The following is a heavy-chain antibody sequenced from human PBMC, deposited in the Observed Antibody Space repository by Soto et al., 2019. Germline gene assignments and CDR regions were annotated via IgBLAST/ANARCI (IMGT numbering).Heavy chain of an antibody. J-gene: IGHJ4*02. CDR1: GGSISSYY. Sequence: PSETLSLTCTVSGGSISSYYWSWIRQPPGKGLEWIGYIYYSGSTNYNPSLKSRVTISVDTSKNQFSLKLSSVTAADTAVYYCARARTGYYPPYYFDYWGQGTLVTVSS. V-gene: IGHV4-59*08. CDR2: IYYSGST. CDR3: ARARTGYYPPYYFDY. D-gene: IGHD3-9*01.